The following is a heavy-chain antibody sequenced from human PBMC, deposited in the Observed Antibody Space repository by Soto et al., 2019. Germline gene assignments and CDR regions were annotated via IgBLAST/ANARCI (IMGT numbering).Heavy chain of an antibody. V-gene: IGHV1-2*02. Sequence: QVQLVQSGAEVKKPGASVKVSCKASGYTFTGYYMHWVRQAPGQGLEWMGWINPNSGGTNYAQKFQGRVTMTRDTSISTAYMELSRLRSDDTAVYYCARASGGAVAGRSFAAVTEDAFDIWGQGTMVTVSS. CDR1: GYTFTGYY. CDR3: ARASGGAVAGRSFAAVTEDAFDI. J-gene: IGHJ3*02. CDR2: INPNSGGT. D-gene: IGHD6-19*01.